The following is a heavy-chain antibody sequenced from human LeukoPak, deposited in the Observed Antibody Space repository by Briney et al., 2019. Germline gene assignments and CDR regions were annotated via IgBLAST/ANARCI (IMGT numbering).Heavy chain of an antibody. CDR1: GFTFSSYT. Sequence: GGSLRLSCAASGFTFSSYTMTWVRQAPGKGLEWVSYISSSSSTIYYTDSVKGRFTISRDNARNSLYLQMSSLRAEDTAVYYCAREAGDSYYYYYGMDVWGQGTTVTVSS. CDR2: ISSSSSTI. V-gene: IGHV3-48*04. J-gene: IGHJ6*02. D-gene: IGHD4-17*01. CDR3: AREAGDSYYYYYGMDV.